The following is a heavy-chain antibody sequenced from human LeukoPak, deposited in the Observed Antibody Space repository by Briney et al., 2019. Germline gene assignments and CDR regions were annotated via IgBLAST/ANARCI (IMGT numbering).Heavy chain of an antibody. V-gene: IGHV4-4*07. Sequence: KPSETPSPTRTVPGGSLSSFYWGWIRQPAREGLEWIWRIYTSGSTNYNPSLKSRVTMSVDTSKNQFSLKLSSVTAADTAVYYCARDRGNWNYPLDYWGQGTLVTVSS. CDR2: IYTSGST. D-gene: IGHD1-7*01. J-gene: IGHJ4*02. CDR3: ARDRGNWNYPLDY. CDR1: GGSLSSFY.